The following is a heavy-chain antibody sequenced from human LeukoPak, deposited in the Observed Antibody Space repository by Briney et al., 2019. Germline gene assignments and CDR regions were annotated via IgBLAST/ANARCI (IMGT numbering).Heavy chain of an antibody. D-gene: IGHD3-10*01. CDR2: VSTYNGRT. CDR3: AGYYYGSGGGFDY. J-gene: IGHJ4*02. CDR1: GYTFTSYG. V-gene: IGHV1-18*01. Sequence: ASVKVSCKASGYTFTSYGISWVRQAPGQGLEWMGWVSTYNGRTNYAQKFQGRVTITRDTSASTAYMELSSLRSEDTAVYYCAGYYYGSGGGFDYWGQGTLVTVSS.